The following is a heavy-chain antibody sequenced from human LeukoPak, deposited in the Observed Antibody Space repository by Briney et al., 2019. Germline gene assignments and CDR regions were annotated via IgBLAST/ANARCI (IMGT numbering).Heavy chain of an antibody. CDR1: GGSISSYY. CDR2: IYYSGST. CDR3: ARRNDYFDY. D-gene: IGHD2-8*01. Sequence: SETLSLTCTVSGGSISSYYWSWIRQPPGKGLEWIGYIYYSGSTNYNPSLKSRVTISVDTSKNQFSLKLSSVTAADTAVYYCARRNDYFDYWGQGTLVTVSS. J-gene: IGHJ4*02. V-gene: IGHV4-59*08.